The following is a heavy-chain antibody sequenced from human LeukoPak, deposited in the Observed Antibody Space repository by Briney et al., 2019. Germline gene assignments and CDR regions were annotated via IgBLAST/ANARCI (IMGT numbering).Heavy chain of an antibody. CDR1: GYSISSGYY. CDR3: ARDVGSPYYYMDV. J-gene: IGHJ6*03. V-gene: IGHV4-38-2*02. D-gene: IGHD1-26*01. Sequence: SETLSLTCTVSGYSISSGYYWGWIRQPPGKGLEWIGSIYYSGSTYYNPSLKSRVTISVDTSKNQFSLKLSSVTAADTAVYYCARDVGSPYYYMDVWGKGTTVTISS. CDR2: IYYSGST.